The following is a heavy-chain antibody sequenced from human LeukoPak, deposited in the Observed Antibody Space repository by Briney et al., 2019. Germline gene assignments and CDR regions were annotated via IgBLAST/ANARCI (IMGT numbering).Heavy chain of an antibody. CDR3: ARDRGYSYGLTLDY. CDR1: GGSISSSSYY. Sequence: PSETLSLTCTVSGGSISSSSYYWGWIRQPPGKGLEWIGSIYYSGSTYYNPSLKSRVTISVDTSKNQFSLKLSSVTAADTAVYYCARDRGYSYGLTLDYWGQGTLVTVSS. D-gene: IGHD5-18*01. CDR2: IYYSGST. V-gene: IGHV4-39*07. J-gene: IGHJ4*02.